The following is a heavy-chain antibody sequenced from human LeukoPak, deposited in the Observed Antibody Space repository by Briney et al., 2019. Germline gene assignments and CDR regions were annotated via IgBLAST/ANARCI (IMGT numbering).Heavy chain of an antibody. Sequence: ASVKVSCKASGYTFTHHGISWVRQAPGQGLEGMGWISCYNGDTNYVQKFQGRVTMSTDTSTSTAYLELTGLRSDDTAVYYCMRDPTNTSGRYAYFDYWGQGTLVTVSS. CDR1: GYTFTHHG. CDR3: MRDPTNTSGRYAYFDY. V-gene: IGHV1-18*01. D-gene: IGHD6-19*01. J-gene: IGHJ4*02. CDR2: ISCYNGDT.